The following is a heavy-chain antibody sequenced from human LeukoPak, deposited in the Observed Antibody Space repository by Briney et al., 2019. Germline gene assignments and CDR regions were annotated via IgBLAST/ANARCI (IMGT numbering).Heavy chain of an antibody. J-gene: IGHJ4*02. V-gene: IGHV3-21*01. Sequence: GGSLRLSCTASGFTLSTYAMNWVRQAPGKGLEWVSSISSSSSYIYYADSVKGRFTISRDNAKNSLYLQMNSLRAEDTAEYYCARDPPVWELLERDYWGQGTLVTVSS. CDR1: GFTLSTYA. CDR2: ISSSSSYI. D-gene: IGHD1-26*01. CDR3: ARDPPVWELLERDY.